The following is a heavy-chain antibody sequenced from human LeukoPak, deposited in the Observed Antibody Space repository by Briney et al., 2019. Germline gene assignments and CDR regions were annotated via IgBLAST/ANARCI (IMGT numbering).Heavy chain of an antibody. D-gene: IGHD2-2*01. J-gene: IGHJ4*02. CDR3: ARHPMPRGPFDY. V-gene: IGHV4-39*01. CDR1: GGSISSSYS. CDR2: IYYSGST. Sequence: PSETLSLTCTVSGGSISSSYSWGWIRQPPGKGLEWIGNIYYSGSTYYNPSLKSRVTISVDTSKNQFSLKLSSVTAADTAVYYCARHPMPRGPFDYWGQGTLVTVSS.